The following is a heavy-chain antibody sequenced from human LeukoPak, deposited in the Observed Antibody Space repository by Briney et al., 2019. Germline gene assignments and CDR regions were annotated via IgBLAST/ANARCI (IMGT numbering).Heavy chain of an antibody. J-gene: IGHJ3*02. Sequence: ASVKVSCKASGYTFTGYYMHWVRQAPGQGLEWMGWINPNSGGTSYAQKFQGRVTLTRDTSISTAYMELSRLRFDDTAVYFCARGQYYDSSVAHDAFDIWGQGTMVTVSS. D-gene: IGHD3-22*01. CDR1: GYTFTGYY. CDR2: INPNSGGT. V-gene: IGHV1-2*02. CDR3: ARGQYYDSSVAHDAFDI.